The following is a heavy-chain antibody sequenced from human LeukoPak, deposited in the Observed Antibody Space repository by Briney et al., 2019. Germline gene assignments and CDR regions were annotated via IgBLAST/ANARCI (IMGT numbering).Heavy chain of an antibody. CDR1: GDSVSSNSAA. D-gene: IGHD6-19*01. Sequence: SQTLSLTCAISGDSVSSNSAAWNWIRQSPSRGLEWLGRTYYRSKWYNDYAVSVKSRITINPDTSKNQSSLQLNSVTPEDTAVYYCARGHSSGWYGRDYFDYWGQGTLVTVSS. V-gene: IGHV6-1*01. CDR2: TYYRSKWYN. J-gene: IGHJ4*02. CDR3: ARGHSSGWYGRDYFDY.